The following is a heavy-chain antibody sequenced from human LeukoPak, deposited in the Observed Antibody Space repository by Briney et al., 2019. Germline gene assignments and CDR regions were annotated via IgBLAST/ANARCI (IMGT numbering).Heavy chain of an antibody. CDR2: IFYIGST. V-gene: IGHV4-39*01. D-gene: IGHD6-13*01. CDR3: ARRGSTYSTSYFDS. CDR1: GGSISRGSF. Sequence: SETLSLTCTVSGGSISRGSFWGWIRRPPGKGLEWIGHIFYIGSTYYNPSLRSRVTLSVDTSDNQFSLRLTSAGAADTAIYYCARRGSTYSTSYFDSWGQGILVTVSS. J-gene: IGHJ4*02.